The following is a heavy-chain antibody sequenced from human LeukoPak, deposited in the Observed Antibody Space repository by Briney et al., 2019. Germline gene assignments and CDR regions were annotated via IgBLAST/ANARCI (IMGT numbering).Heavy chain of an antibody. CDR2: IYYNGIT. D-gene: IGHD3/OR15-3a*01. CDR3: ARQTGSGLFILP. J-gene: IGHJ4*02. CDR1: GDSISTRSYY. Sequence: PSETLSLSCTVSGDSISTRSYYWGWIRQPPGKGLEWIGSIYYNGITYYNPSLKSRVTISVDTSKNQFSLRLTSVTAADTAVYYCARQTGSGLFILPGGQGTLVTVSS. V-gene: IGHV4-39*01.